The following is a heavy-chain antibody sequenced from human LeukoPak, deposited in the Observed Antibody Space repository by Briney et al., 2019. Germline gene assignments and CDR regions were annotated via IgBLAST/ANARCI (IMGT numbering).Heavy chain of an antibody. CDR2: INPNSGGT. J-gene: IGHJ6*03. CDR1: GYTFSDYY. V-gene: IGHV1-2*02. Sequence: ASVKVSCKASGYTFSDYYIHWVRQAPGQGLEWMGWINPNSGGTNYAQKFQVRATMTRDTSISTAYMELSSLKSDDTAVYYCARVIRDYYYYMDVWGKGTTVTVSS. D-gene: IGHD2/OR15-2a*01. CDR3: ARVIRDYYYYMDV.